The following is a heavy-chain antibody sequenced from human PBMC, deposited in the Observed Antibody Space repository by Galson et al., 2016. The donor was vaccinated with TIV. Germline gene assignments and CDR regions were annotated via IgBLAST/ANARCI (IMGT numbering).Heavy chain of an antibody. CDR1: GFTFSIFA. V-gene: IGHV3-23*01. D-gene: IGHD3-22*01. CDR3: TKVPSSGFSYYYGLDV. CDR2: ISGGGGST. J-gene: IGHJ6*02. Sequence: SLRLSCAASGFTFSIFAMTWVRQAPGMGLEWVSAISGGGGSTYYADSVKGRFTVSRDNSKNTVFLQMNSLRAEGTAVYYCTKVPSSGFSYYYGLDVWGQGTTVTGSS.